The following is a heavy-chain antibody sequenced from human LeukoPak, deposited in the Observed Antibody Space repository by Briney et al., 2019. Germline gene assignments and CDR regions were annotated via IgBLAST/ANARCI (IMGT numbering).Heavy chain of an antibody. V-gene: IGHV1-8*01. D-gene: IGHD2-15*01. Sequence: ASVKVSCKASGYTFTSYDINWVRQAPGQGLEWMGWMNPNSGNTGYAQKFQGRVTMTRNTSISTAYMELSSLRSEDTAVYYCARGGYCSGGSCYRNWFDPWGQGTLVTVSS. J-gene: IGHJ5*02. CDR3: ARGGYCSGGSCYRNWFDP. CDR2: MNPNSGNT. CDR1: GYTFTSYD.